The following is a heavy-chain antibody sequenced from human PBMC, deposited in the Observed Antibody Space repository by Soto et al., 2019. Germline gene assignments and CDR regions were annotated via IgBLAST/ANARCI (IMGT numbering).Heavy chain of an antibody. Sequence: VEVSCKASGVTFTSSAMQWVRQARGQRLEWIGWIVVGSGNTNYAQKFQERVTITRDMSTSTAYMELSSLRSEDTAVYYCAAVGVAATLGAFDIWGQGTMVT. D-gene: IGHD2-15*01. V-gene: IGHV1-58*02. CDR1: GVTFTSSA. CDR2: IVVGSGNT. CDR3: AAVGVAATLGAFDI. J-gene: IGHJ3*02.